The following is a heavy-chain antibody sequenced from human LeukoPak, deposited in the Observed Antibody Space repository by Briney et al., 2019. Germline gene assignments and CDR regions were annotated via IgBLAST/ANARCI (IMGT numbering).Heavy chain of an antibody. CDR3: ARDRVALGYYYYGMDV. V-gene: IGHV1-46*01. CDR1: GYTSTSYY. D-gene: IGHD2-21*01. J-gene: IGHJ6*02. CDR2: INPSGGST. Sequence: ASVKVSCKASGYTSTSYYMHWVRQAHGQGLEWMGIINPSGGSTSYAQKFQGRVTMTRDTSTSTVYMELSSLRSEDTAVYYCARDRVALGYYYYGMDVWGQGTTVTVSS.